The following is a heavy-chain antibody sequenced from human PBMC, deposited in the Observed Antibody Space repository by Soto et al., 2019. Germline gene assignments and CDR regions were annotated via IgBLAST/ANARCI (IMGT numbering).Heavy chain of an antibody. D-gene: IGHD3-16*02. CDR2: ILPLSGTT. Sequence: QLQLVQSGAEVKKPGSSVKVSCKASGGTFSAYAISWVRQAPGQGLEWMGGILPLSGTTNYTQRCQGRVTHSADKSTSPASMELSSLRSEDTAVYYCARANPTKYYDYVWGDYRRGGMDVWGQGTTVTVSS. CDR3: ARANPTKYYDYVWGDYRRGGMDV. V-gene: IGHV1-69*06. CDR1: GGTFSAYA. J-gene: IGHJ6*02.